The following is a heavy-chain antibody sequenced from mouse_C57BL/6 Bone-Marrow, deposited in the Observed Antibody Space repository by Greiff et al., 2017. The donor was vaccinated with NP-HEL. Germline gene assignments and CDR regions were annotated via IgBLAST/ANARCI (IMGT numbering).Heavy chain of an antibody. CDR3: AKSSYWYFDV. J-gene: IGHJ1*03. CDR1: GFTFSDYY. D-gene: IGHD1-3*01. V-gene: IGHV5-12*01. CDR2: ISNGGGST. Sequence: EVNLVESGGGLVQPGGSLKLSCAASGFTFSDYYMYWVRQTPEKRLEWVAYISNGGGSTYYPDTVKGRFTISRDNAKNTLYLQMSRLKSEDTAMYYCAKSSYWYFDVWGTGTTVTVSS.